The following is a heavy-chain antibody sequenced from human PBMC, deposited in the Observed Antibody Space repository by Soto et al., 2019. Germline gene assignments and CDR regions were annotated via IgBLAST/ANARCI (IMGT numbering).Heavy chain of an antibody. D-gene: IGHD2-2*01. CDR1: GGSISSGGYC. CDR2: MYHSGST. CDR3: VRVPDY. J-gene: IGHJ4*02. Sequence: QLQLQESGSGLVKPSQTLSLTCAVSGGSISSGGYCWSWIRQPPGKGLEWIGYMYHSGSTYYNPSLKSRVTISIDRSKNQFSLKLSSVTAADTAVYYCVRVPDYWGQGILVTVSS. V-gene: IGHV4-30-2*01.